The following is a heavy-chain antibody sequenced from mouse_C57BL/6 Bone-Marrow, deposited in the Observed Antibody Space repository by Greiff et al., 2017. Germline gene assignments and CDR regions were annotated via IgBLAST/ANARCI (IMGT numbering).Heavy chain of an antibody. CDR3: ARYPGYYGGDY. Sequence: QVQLQQPGAELVKPGASVKLSCKASGYTFTSYWMQWVKQRPGQGLEWIGEIDPSDSYTNYNQKFKGKATLTVDTSASTAYMQLSSLTSEDSAVYYCARYPGYYGGDYGGQGTALTVSS. D-gene: IGHD1-1*01. V-gene: IGHV1-50*01. J-gene: IGHJ2*01. CDR1: GYTFTSYW. CDR2: IDPSDSYT.